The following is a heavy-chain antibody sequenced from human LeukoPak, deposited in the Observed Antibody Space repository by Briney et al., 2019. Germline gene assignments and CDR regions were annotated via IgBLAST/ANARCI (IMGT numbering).Heavy chain of an antibody. CDR2: INSDGSST. Sequence: PGGSLRLSCVASGFAFSGSWMTWVRQAPGKGLVWVSRINSDGSSTNYADSVKGRFTISRDNAKNTLYLQVKSLRAEDTAVYYCARGPSGWGSLDSWGQGTLVTVSS. V-gene: IGHV3-74*01. D-gene: IGHD7-27*01. CDR3: ARGPSGWGSLDS. CDR1: GFAFSGSW. J-gene: IGHJ4*02.